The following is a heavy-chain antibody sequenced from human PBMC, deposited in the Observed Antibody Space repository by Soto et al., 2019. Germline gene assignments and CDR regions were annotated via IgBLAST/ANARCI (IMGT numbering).Heavy chain of an antibody. Sequence: SQTRSLTCSIAGDSVSRNSAVWYWIRQSPSRGLEWLGRTYYRSQWHYEYAVFVQSRISIDPDTSKNQFSLQLNSVTPEDTAVYYCVRLVGNSWLDHWGQGTLVTVSS. J-gene: IGHJ4*02. CDR3: VRLVGNSWLDH. V-gene: IGHV6-1*01. CDR1: GDSVSRNSAV. CDR2: TYYRSQWHY. D-gene: IGHD3-9*01.